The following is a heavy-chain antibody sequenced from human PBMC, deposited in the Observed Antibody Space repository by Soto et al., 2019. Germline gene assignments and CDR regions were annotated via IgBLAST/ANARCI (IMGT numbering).Heavy chain of an antibody. J-gene: IGHJ5*02. D-gene: IGHD2-2*01. Sequence: EVQLVESGGGLVQPGGSLRLSCAASGFTFSSYEMNWVRQAPGKGLEWVSYISSSSSTIYYADSVKGRFTISRDNAKNSLYLQMNSLRDEDTAVYYCARIFCSTSCYYKGDWFDPWGQGTLVTVSS. V-gene: IGHV3-48*03. CDR2: ISSSSSTI. CDR3: ARIFCSTSCYYKGDWFDP. CDR1: GFTFSSYE.